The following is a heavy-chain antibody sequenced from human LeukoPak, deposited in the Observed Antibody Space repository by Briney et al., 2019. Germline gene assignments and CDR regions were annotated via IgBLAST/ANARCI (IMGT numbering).Heavy chain of an antibody. D-gene: IGHD5-24*01. CDR1: GYTFTGYY. CDR3: ARIRDGYNDAYDI. J-gene: IGHJ3*02. Sequence: GASVKVSCKASGYTFTGYYMHWVRQAPGQGLEWMGLINPDGGNTNYAQNFQGRLTLTRDTSTSTVYMELSSLRSEDTAIYYCARIRDGYNDAYDIWGQGTVVTVPS. CDR2: INPDGGNT. V-gene: IGHV1-46*01.